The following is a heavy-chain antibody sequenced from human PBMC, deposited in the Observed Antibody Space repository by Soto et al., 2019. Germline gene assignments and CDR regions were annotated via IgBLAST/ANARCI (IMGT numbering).Heavy chain of an antibody. CDR2: TYYRSRFFS. V-gene: IGHV6-1*01. CDR3: VRDRYSSSGWFDP. Sequence: SQTLSLPCALSGDSVSSYSAAWNWIRQSPSGGLEWLGRTYYRSRFFSDYAESVKSRIIINPDTSKNQFSLQLKSVTPEDTAVYYCVRDRYSSSGWFDPWGQGTPVTVSS. J-gene: IGHJ5*02. D-gene: IGHD3-10*01. CDR1: GDSVSSYSAA.